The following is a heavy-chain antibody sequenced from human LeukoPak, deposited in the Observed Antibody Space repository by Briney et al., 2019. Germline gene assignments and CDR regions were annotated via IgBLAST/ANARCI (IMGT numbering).Heavy chain of an antibody. CDR1: GFTFSGYW. CDR2: VNSDGSST. V-gene: IGHV3-74*01. D-gene: IGHD5-18*01. Sequence: GGSLRLSCAASGFTFSGYWMHWVRQAPGKGLVWVSRVNSDGSSTNYADSVKGRFTISRDNAKNTLYLQMNTLRAEDTAVYYCARGGTYSSGLPGSWGQGTLVTVSS. CDR3: ARGGTYSSGLPGS. J-gene: IGHJ5*02.